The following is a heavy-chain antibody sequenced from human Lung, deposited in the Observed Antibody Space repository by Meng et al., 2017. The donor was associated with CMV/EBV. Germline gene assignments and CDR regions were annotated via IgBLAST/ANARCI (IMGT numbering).Heavy chain of an antibody. Sequence: LRLXCTVSDDSISNSDYYWNWIRQPPEKGLEWIGYIHNSGTTYFNPSLSSRLSMSVDTSKRQFSLKLTSVTAADTAMYCCARATDFWSGWGFDPWGQGAMVTVSS. J-gene: IGHJ5*02. CDR2: IHNSGTT. V-gene: IGHV4-30-4*08. CDR1: DDSISNSDYY. D-gene: IGHD3-3*01. CDR3: ARATDFWSGWGFDP.